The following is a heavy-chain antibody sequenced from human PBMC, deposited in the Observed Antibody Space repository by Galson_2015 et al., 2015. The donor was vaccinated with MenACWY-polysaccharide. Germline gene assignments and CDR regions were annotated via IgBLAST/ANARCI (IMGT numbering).Heavy chain of an antibody. J-gene: IGHJ4*02. CDR3: VRGTPDCGTGRH. CDR2: ISLDGTTK. Sequence: SLRLSCAASGFTFSKNWMTWVRQAPGKGLEWVANISLDGTTKYYVGSVRGRFTISRDNADNLLFLQLNSLRAEDTALYYCVRGTPDCGTGRHWGQGTRVTVTS. CDR1: GFTFSKNW. V-gene: IGHV3-7*01. D-gene: IGHD2-21*01.